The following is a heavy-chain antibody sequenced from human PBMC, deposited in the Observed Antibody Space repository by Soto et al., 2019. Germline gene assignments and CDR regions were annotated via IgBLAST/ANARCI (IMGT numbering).Heavy chain of an antibody. CDR3: ATNPGGGGY. CDR1: GFTVSNNY. V-gene: IGHV3-53*01. D-gene: IGHD3-16*01. J-gene: IGHJ4*02. Sequence: EVQLVESGGGLIQPGGSLRLSCAVSGFTVSNNYMSWVRQAPGKGLEGVSVIYSGGYTAYGDSVKGRFTISRDNSKNTTYPKKNSLEGDCPGVYLWATNPGGGGYWGQGTLVTVSS. CDR2: IYSGGYT.